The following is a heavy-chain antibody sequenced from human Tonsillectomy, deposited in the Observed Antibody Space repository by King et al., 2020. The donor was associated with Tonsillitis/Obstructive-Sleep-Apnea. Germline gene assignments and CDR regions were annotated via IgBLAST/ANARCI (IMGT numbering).Heavy chain of an antibody. Sequence: QLVQSGGDVVRPGGSLGLSCAAFGFTFDVYAMSWVRQAPGKGLEWVSGINWNGGSTGYADSVKGRFTISRDNAKNSLYLQMNSLRAEDTALYYCAREGTRGYYDSSGYPPYYYMDVWGKGTTVTVSS. V-gene: IGHV3-20*04. D-gene: IGHD3-22*01. CDR2: INWNGGST. J-gene: IGHJ6*03. CDR3: AREGTRGYYDSSGYPPYYYMDV. CDR1: GFTFDVYA.